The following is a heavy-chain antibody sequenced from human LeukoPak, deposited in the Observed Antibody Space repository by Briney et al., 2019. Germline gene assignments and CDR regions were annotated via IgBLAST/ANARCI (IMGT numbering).Heavy chain of an antibody. CDR3: AREPSGYCSGGSCVDFDY. J-gene: IGHJ4*02. CDR1: GYTFTSYY. CDR2: INPSGGST. V-gene: IGHV1-46*01. Sequence: WASVTVSCKASGYTFTSYYMHWVRQAPGQGLEWMGIINPSGGSTSYAQKFQGRVTMTRDTSTSTVYMELSSLRSEDTAVYYCAREPSGYCSGGSCVDFDYWGQGTLVTVSS. D-gene: IGHD2-15*01.